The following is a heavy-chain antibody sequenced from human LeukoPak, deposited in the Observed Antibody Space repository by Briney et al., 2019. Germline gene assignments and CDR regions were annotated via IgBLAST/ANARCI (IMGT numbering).Heavy chain of an antibody. D-gene: IGHD1-26*01. V-gene: IGHV1-18*01. CDR1: GYTFSSYG. Sequence: ASVKVSCKTSGYTFSSYGVSWVRQAPGQGLEWMGWISAYNGNTNYAQKFRGRVTMTRDLSTSTDYMELSSLRSDDTAVYFCARDNSVGDYAWWFDPWGQGTLVTVSS. CDR2: ISAYNGNT. CDR3: ARDNSVGDYAWWFDP. J-gene: IGHJ5*02.